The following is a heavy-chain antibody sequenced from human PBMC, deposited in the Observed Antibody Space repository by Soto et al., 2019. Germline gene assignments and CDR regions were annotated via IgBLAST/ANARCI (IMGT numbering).Heavy chain of an antibody. Sequence: PGGSLRLSCAASGFTYSTYTMHWVRQAPGKGLEWVANIKQDGSEKNYVDSVKGRFTISRDNAKNSLYLQMNSLRAEDTAVYYCASTDFWSGYPFDYWGQGALVTVSS. J-gene: IGHJ4*02. CDR1: GFTYSTYT. D-gene: IGHD3-3*01. V-gene: IGHV3-7*01. CDR2: IKQDGSEK. CDR3: ASTDFWSGYPFDY.